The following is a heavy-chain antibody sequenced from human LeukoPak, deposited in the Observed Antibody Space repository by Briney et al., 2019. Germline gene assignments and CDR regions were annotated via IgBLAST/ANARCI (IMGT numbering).Heavy chain of an antibody. CDR1: GNYW. CDR2: INSDGSWT. CDR3: VKDMAGNYDY. Sequence: GGSLRLSCAASGNYWMHWVRQAPGKGLVWVSHINSDGSWTSYADSVTGRFTISRDNAENTLYLQMNSLRAEDTAIYYCVKDMAGNYDYWGQGTLVTVSS. V-gene: IGHV3-74*01. D-gene: IGHD4-11*01. J-gene: IGHJ4*02.